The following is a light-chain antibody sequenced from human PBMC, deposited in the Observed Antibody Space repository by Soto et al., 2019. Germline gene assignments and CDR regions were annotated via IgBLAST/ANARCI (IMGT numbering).Light chain of an antibody. CDR2: DAS. CDR1: QSVSSY. CDR3: QQRSNWPPIT. J-gene: IGKJ5*01. Sequence: EIVLTQSPATLSLSPGERATLSCRASQSVSSYLAWYQQKPGQAPRLLIYDASNRTTGITARFSGSRSGKDFTLTISSLEPEDFAVYYCQQRSNWPPITFGQGTRLEIK. V-gene: IGKV3-11*01.